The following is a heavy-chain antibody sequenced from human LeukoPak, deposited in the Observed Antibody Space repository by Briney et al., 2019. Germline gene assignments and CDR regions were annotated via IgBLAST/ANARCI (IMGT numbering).Heavy chain of an antibody. J-gene: IGHJ4*02. D-gene: IGHD2-15*01. CDR1: GGSFSGYY. V-gene: IGHV4-34*01. CDR2: INHSGST. Sequence: SETLSLTCAVYGGSFSGYYWSWIRQPPGKGLEWIGEINHSGSTNYNPSLKSRVTISVDTSKNQFSLKVSSVTAADTAVYYCARGGGRDFDYWGQGTLVSVSS. CDR3: ARGGGRDFDY.